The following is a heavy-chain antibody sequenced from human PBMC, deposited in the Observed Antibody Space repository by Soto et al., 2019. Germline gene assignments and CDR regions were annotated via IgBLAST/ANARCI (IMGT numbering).Heavy chain of an antibody. CDR1: AFTFSSHA. J-gene: IGHJ6*02. Sequence: EVQLVESGGGLVLPGGSLRLSCAASAFTFSSHAMDWVRQAPGKGLEWVSYIDRGGRTIYYADSVKGRFIISRDNAKNSLYLQMNSLRAEDTAVYYCARDLTGYAMDVWGQGTTVTVSS. D-gene: IGHD2-2*01. V-gene: IGHV3-48*03. CDR2: IDRGGRTI. CDR3: ARDLTGYAMDV.